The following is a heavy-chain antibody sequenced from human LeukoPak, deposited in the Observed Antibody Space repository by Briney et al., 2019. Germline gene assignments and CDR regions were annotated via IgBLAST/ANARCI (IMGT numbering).Heavy chain of an antibody. Sequence: GGSLRLSCAASGFTFDDYGMSWVRQAPGKGLEWVSGINWNGGSTGYADSVKGRFTISRDNAKNSLYLQMNSLRAEDTALYYCAKEGSGYDLYYYYYMDVWGKGTTVTISS. CDR2: INWNGGST. CDR1: GFTFDDYG. V-gene: IGHV3-20*04. D-gene: IGHD5-12*01. CDR3: AKEGSGYDLYYYYYMDV. J-gene: IGHJ6*03.